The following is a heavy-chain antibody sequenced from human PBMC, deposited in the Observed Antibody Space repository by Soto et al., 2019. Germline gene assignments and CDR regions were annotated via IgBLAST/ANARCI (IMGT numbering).Heavy chain of an antibody. D-gene: IGHD6-19*01. Sequence: GGSLRLSCAASGFTFSSYAMHWVRQAPGKGLEWVAVISYDGSNKYYADSVKGRFTISRDNSKNTLYLQMNSLRAEDTAVYYCARDASGPFDYWGQGTLVTVSS. CDR1: GFTFSSYA. J-gene: IGHJ4*02. CDR3: ARDASGPFDY. V-gene: IGHV3-30-3*01. CDR2: ISYDGSNK.